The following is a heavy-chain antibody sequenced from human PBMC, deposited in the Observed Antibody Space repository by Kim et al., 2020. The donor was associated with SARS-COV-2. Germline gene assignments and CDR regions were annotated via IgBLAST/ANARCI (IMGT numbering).Heavy chain of an antibody. CDR1: GFTFSVYT. CDR2: IYSGSSHI. CDR3: GRLWSGYSGFDY. Sequence: GGSLRLSCAASGFTFSVYTMNWVRQAPGRGLEWVSSIYSGSSHIFYADSVQGRFTISRDDAKNSLYLQMDSLRADDTAVYYCGRLWSGYSGFDYWGHGTLVTVSS. V-gene: IGHV3-21*01. J-gene: IGHJ4*01. D-gene: IGHD3-3*01.